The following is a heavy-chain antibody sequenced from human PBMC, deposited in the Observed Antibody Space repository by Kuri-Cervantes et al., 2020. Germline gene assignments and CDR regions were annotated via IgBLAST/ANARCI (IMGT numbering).Heavy chain of an antibody. CDR3: ARGPGWFANYYYYGMDV. Sequence: GGSLRLSCAASGFTFSRDWMSWVRQAPGRGLEWVANIKQDGSEKYYVDSVKGRFTISRDNAKNSLYLQMNSLRAEDTAVYYCARGPGWFANYYYYGMDVWGQGTTVTDSS. J-gene: IGHJ6*02. CDR2: IKQDGSEK. CDR1: GFTFSRDW. D-gene: IGHD3-10*01. V-gene: IGHV3-7*01.